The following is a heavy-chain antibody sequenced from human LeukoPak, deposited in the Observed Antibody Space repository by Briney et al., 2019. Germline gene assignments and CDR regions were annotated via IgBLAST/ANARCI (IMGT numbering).Heavy chain of an antibody. D-gene: IGHD3-9*01. CDR2: ISGSGEST. Sequence: GGSLRLSCAASGFTFDSFGMNWVRQAPGKGLEWVSGISGSGESTHYADSVKGRFTISRDNSKNTLYLQMNSLRAEDTAVYYCAKVRSDYYDILTGNYNPLFDYWGQGTLVTVSS. CDR3: AKVRSDYYDILTGNYNPLFDY. V-gene: IGHV3-23*01. CDR1: GFTFDSFG. J-gene: IGHJ4*02.